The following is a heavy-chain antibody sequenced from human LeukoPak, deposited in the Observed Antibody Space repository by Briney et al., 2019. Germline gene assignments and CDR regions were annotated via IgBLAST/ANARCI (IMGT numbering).Heavy chain of an antibody. J-gene: IGHJ6*02. Sequence: GGSLRLSCAASGFTFSSYAMHWVRQAPGKGLEWVAVISYDGSNKYYADSVKGRFTISRDNSKNTLYLQMNSLRAEDTAVYYCASPSLPWGQGTTVTVPS. CDR1: GFTFSSYA. CDR2: ISYDGSNK. V-gene: IGHV3-30-3*01. CDR3: ASPSLP.